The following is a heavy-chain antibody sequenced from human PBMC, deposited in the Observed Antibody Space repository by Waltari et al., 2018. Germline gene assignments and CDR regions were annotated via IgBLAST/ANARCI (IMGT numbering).Heavy chain of an antibody. CDR1: GFSVFW. CDR3: TTNPPGY. V-gene: IGHV3-74*03. CDR2: IKSDGTIT. J-gene: IGHJ4*02. Sequence: EVQLVESGGGLVQPGGSLRLSCEVSGFSVFWMDWVRQAPGKGLVWVSRIKSDGTITKYADSVRGRFTISRDSAKTTFYLQMSSLRAEDTAVYYCTTNPPGYWGQGTLVSVSS.